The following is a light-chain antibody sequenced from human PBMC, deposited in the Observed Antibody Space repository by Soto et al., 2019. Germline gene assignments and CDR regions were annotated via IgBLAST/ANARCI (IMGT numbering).Light chain of an antibody. V-gene: IGKV3-11*01. CDR3: QQRSKWRT. J-gene: IGKJ1*01. CDR1: QSVSGY. Sequence: EIVLTQSPATLSLSPGERATLSCRASQSVSGYLAWYQQKPGQAPRLLIYDASKRATGIPARFSGSGFGTDYTLTISSLEPEDFSVYYCQQRSKWRTFGQGTKVEIK. CDR2: DAS.